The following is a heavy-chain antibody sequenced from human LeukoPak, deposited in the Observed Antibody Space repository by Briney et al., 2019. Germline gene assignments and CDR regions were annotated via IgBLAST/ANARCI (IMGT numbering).Heavy chain of an antibody. Sequence: PAETLFLPCTVSGRSISSYYWSWIRPTAGKGLEWIARIYSSGSTNYNPSLKSRVTMSVDTSKNQFSLNLSSVTAADTAFYYCARGRGESGTSYWTHFDYWGQVTLVTFSS. J-gene: IGHJ4*02. V-gene: IGHV4-4*07. CDR2: IYSSGST. D-gene: IGHD1-26*01. CDR3: ARGRGESGTSYWTHFDY. CDR1: GRSISSYY.